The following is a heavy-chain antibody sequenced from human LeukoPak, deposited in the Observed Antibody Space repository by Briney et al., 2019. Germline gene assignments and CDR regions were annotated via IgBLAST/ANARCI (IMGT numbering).Heavy chain of an antibody. CDR1: GFTFSSYA. CDR3: ANGGTYYYYYYMDV. J-gene: IGHJ6*03. Sequence: GGSLRLSCAASGFTFSSYAMSWVRQAPGKGLEWVSPISGSGGSTYYADSVKGRFTISRDNSKNTLYLQMNSLRAEDTAVYYCANGGTYYYYYYMDVWGKGTTVTVSS. CDR2: ISGSGGST. V-gene: IGHV3-23*01. D-gene: IGHD3-16*01.